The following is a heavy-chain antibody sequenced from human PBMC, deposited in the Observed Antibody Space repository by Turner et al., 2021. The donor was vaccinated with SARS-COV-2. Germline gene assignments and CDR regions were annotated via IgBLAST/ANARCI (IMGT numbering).Heavy chain of an antibody. CDR3: ATEMATISRYYYYGMDV. V-gene: IGHV4-39*02. CDR1: GGSISRSSYY. Sequence: MQLQESGTGLVKPSETLSLTCTVSGGSISRSSYYWGWIRQPPGEGLEWIGSIYYSGITYYYPSLRSRVTISVDTSKNQFSLKLSSVTAADTSVYYCATEMATISRYYYYGMDVWGQGTTVTVSS. D-gene: IGHD5-12*01. CDR2: IYYSGIT. J-gene: IGHJ6*02.